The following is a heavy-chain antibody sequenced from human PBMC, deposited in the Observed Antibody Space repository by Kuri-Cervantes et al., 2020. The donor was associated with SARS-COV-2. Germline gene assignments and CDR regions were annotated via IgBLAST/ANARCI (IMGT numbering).Heavy chain of an antibody. CDR1: GYTFTGYY. D-gene: IGHD2-2*02. V-gene: IGHV1-2*02. CDR2: INPNSGGT. CDR3: ARGLGERMNQLLYGQNCFDP. J-gene: IGHJ5*02. Sequence: ASVNVSCKASGYTFTGYYMHWVRQAPGQGLEWMGWINPNSGGTNYAQKFQGRVTMTRDTSISTAYLELARLTSDDTAVYYCARGLGERMNQLLYGQNCFDPWGQGTQVTVSS.